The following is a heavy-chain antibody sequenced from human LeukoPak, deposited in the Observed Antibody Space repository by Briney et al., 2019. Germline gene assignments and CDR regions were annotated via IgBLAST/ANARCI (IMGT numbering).Heavy chain of an antibody. D-gene: IGHD3-22*01. CDR2: IGTAGDT. V-gene: IGHV3-13*01. CDR1: GFTFSTYD. Sequence: GGSLRLSCAASGFTFSTYDMHWLRQATGKGLEWVSAIGTAGDTYYPGSVKGRFTISRENAKNSLYLQMNSLRAGDTAVYYCARALRYDSSGPTDAFDLWGQGTMVTVSS. CDR3: ARALRYDSSGPTDAFDL. J-gene: IGHJ3*01.